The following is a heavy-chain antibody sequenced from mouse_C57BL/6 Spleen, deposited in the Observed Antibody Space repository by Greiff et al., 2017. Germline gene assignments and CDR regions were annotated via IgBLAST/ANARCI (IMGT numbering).Heavy chain of an antibody. V-gene: IGHV1-54*01. CDR1: GYAFTNYL. CDR2: INPGSGGT. J-gene: IGHJ4*01. D-gene: IGHD1-1*01. Sequence: QVQLQQSGAELVRPGTSVKVSCKASGYAFTNYLIEWVKQRPGQGLEWIGVINPGSGGTNYNEKFKGNATLTADKSSSTAYMQLSSLTSEDSAVYFCARERFITTVVATPYAMDYWGQGTSVTVSS. CDR3: ARERFITTVVATPYAMDY.